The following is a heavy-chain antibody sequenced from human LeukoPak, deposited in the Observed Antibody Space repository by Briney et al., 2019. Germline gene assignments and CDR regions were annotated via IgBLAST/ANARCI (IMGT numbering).Heavy chain of an antibody. J-gene: IGHJ4*02. D-gene: IGHD3-22*01. CDR3: ARGDTSGYYYRFFDY. CDR2: IKQDGSGI. CDR1: GFPFSSYW. Sequence: GGSLRLSCAASGFPFSSYWMSWVRQAPGKGLEWVANIKQDGSGIYYVDSVEGRFTISRDNAKNSLYLQMNSLRAEDTAVYYCARGDTSGYYYRFFDYWGQGTLVTVSS. V-gene: IGHV3-7*01.